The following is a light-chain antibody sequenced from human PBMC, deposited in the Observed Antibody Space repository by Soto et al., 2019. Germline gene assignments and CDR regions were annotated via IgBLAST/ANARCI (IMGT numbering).Light chain of an antibody. V-gene: IGKV1-5*03. CDR2: TAS. Sequence: DIQMTQSPSALSASVGDRVTITCRASQSISSWLAWYQQKPGKAPKLLIYTASSLESGVPSRFSGSGSGTEFTLTISSLQPDDFATYYCQQYNSYPETFGQGTKVDIK. CDR1: QSISSW. J-gene: IGKJ1*01. CDR3: QQYNSYPET.